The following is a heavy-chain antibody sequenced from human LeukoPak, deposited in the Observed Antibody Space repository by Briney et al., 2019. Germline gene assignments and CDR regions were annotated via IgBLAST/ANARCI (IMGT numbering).Heavy chain of an antibody. J-gene: IGHJ4*02. CDR3: ARDGYYYDSSGYPRPY. CDR1: GFTFSSYS. Sequence: KSGGSLRLSCAASGFTFSSYSMTWVRQAPGKGLEWVSSISSSSSYIYYADSVKGRFTISRDNAKNPLYLQMNSLRAEDTAVYYCARDGYYYDSSGYPRPYWGQGTLVTVSS. V-gene: IGHV3-21*01. D-gene: IGHD3-22*01. CDR2: ISSSSSYI.